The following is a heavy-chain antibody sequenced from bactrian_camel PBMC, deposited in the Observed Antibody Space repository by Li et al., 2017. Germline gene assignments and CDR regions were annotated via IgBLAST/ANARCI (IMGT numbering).Heavy chain of an antibody. Sequence: HVQLVESGGGSVQAGGSLKLSCGISGSPQVRECMGWYRQAPGKERELVSTINHYGDTTYSDSVKGRFTISKDGANNTVYLQMDSLKPEDTATYYCAATRGPLLVRYVLEEGRYNYWGQGTQVTVS. D-gene: IGHD1*01. CDR1: GSPQVREC. V-gene: IGHV3S53*01. CDR3: AATRGPLLVRYVLEEGRYNY. J-gene: IGHJ4*01. CDR2: INHYGDT.